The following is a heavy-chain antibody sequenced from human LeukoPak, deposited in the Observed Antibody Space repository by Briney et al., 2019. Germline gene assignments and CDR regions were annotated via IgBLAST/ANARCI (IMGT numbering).Heavy chain of an antibody. Sequence: GASVKVPCKVSGYTLTELSMHWVRQAPGKGLEWMGGFDPEDGETIYAQKFQGRVTMTEDTSTDTAYMELSSLRSEDTAVYYCATDEYCSSTSCYIAFDIWGQGTMVTVSS. CDR3: ATDEYCSSTSCYIAFDI. CDR2: FDPEDGET. D-gene: IGHD2-2*02. CDR1: GYTLTELS. J-gene: IGHJ3*02. V-gene: IGHV1-24*01.